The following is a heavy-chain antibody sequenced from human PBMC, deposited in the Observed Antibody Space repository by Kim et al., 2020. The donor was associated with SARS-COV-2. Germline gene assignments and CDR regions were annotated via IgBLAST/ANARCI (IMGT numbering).Heavy chain of an antibody. D-gene: IGHD2-8*02. J-gene: IGHJ6*02. Sequence: VKGRFTISRDNSKNKRYLQMISLRAEDTAVYYCAKVRARLLGYYYYSMDVWGQGTTVTVSS. CDR3: AKVRARLLGYYYYSMDV. V-gene: IGHV3-23*01.